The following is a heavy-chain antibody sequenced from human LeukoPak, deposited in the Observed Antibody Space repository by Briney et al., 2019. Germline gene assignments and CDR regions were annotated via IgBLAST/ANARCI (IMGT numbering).Heavy chain of an antibody. CDR2: IYYSGST. CDR1: GGSISSSSYY. J-gene: IGHJ5*02. D-gene: IGHD1-26*01. V-gene: IGHV4-39*07. CDR3: ARGWVGPFDP. Sequence: SETLSLTCTVSGGSISSSSYYWGWIRQPPGKGLEWIGSIYYSGSTYYNPSLKSRVTISVDTSKNQFSLKLSSVTAADTAVYYCARGWVGPFDPWGQGTLVTVSS.